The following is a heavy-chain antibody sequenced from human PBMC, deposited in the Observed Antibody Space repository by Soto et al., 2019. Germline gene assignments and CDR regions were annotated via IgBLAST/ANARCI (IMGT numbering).Heavy chain of an antibody. V-gene: IGHV3-48*02. Sequence: GGSLRLSCAASGFTFRDYSMNWVRQAPGKGLEWISYTSSSSTTIYYADSVKGRFTISRDNAKNLMYLQMTSLRDEDTAVYYCARGSYSGFDYWGRGTLVTVSS. J-gene: IGHJ4*02. CDR2: TSSSSTTI. CDR1: GFTFRDYS. D-gene: IGHD1-26*01. CDR3: ARGSYSGFDY.